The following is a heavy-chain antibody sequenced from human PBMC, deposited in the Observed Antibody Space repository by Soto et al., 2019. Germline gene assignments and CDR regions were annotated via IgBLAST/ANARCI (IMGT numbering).Heavy chain of an antibody. CDR3: ARFSVAGTLGFDY. V-gene: IGHV3-11*01. CDR2: ISSSGSTI. CDR1: GFTFSDYY. D-gene: IGHD6-19*01. J-gene: IGHJ4*02. Sequence: PGGSLRLSCAASGFTFSDYYMSWIRQAPGKGLEWVSYISSSGSTIYYADSVRGRFTISRDNAKNSLYLQMNSLRAEDTAVYYCARFSVAGTLGFDYWGQGTLVTVSS.